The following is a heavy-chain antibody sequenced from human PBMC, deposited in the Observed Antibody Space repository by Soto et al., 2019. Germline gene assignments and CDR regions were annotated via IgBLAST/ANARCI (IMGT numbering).Heavy chain of an antibody. V-gene: IGHV1-69*13. D-gene: IGHD6-19*01. Sequence: SVKVSCKVSGGTDGTYSINWVRQAPGQGLEWMGAIIPILSTTNYAQRFQGRVTITADESTGTVYLELTSLKFEDTAVYYCASREMAVTWFDPWGQGTLVTVSS. CDR3: ASREMAVTWFDP. J-gene: IGHJ5*02. CDR2: IIPILSTT. CDR1: GGTDGTYS.